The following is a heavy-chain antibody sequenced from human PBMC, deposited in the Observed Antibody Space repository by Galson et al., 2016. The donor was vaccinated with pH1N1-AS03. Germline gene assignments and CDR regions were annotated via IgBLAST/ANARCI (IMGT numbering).Heavy chain of an antibody. CDR1: GYSFPDHL. Sequence: VKVSCKVSGYSFPDHLMHWVRQAPGKGLEWMGLVDPEDGESKIAERFQARVTITADTSTDTAFMDLNSLRTEDTAVYYCAKDSLFIPRPPFYYGLDVWGQGTTVTVSS. CDR2: VDPEDGES. J-gene: IGHJ6*02. V-gene: IGHV1-69-2*01. CDR3: AKDSLFIPRPPFYYGLDV. D-gene: IGHD3-16*02.